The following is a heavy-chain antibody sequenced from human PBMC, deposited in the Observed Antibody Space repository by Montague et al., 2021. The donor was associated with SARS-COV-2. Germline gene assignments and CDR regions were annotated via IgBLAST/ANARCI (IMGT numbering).Heavy chain of an antibody. V-gene: IGHV4-39*01. D-gene: IGHD4-17*01. CDR2: VDDSGYS. CDR1: GDSVSSSDHY. CDR3: ARRRLREDYFDF. J-gene: IGHJ4*02. Sequence: SETLSLTCTVSGDSVSSSDHYWGWIRRPPGKGLEWLGNVDDSGYSYYNPSVKGRVSISIDASKNQFSLKLNSVTDTDTAIYYCARRRLREDYFDFWGQGTPVTVSS.